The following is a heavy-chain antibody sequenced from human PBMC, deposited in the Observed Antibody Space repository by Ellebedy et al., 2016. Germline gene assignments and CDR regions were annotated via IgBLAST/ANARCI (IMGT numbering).Heavy chain of an antibody. V-gene: IGHV5-51*01. CDR2: IYPGDSDT. CDR1: GYSFTSYW. Sequence: GESLKISXKGSGYSFTSYWIGWVRQMPGKGLEWMGIIYPGDSDTRYSPSFQGQVTISADKSISTAYLQWSSLKASDTAMYYCARSGLAWGDYYYYMDVWGKGTTVTVSS. J-gene: IGHJ6*03. CDR3: ARSGLAWGDYYYYMDV. D-gene: IGHD7-27*01.